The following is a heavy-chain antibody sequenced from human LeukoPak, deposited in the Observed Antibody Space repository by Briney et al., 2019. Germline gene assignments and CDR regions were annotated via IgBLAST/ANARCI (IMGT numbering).Heavy chain of an antibody. CDR2: IYYSGST. V-gene: IGHV4-39*01. J-gene: IGHJ5*02. D-gene: IGHD3-10*01. Sequence: PSETLSLTCTVSGGSISSSSYYWGWIRQPPGKGLEWIGSIYYSGSTYYNPSLKSRVTISVDTSKNQFSLKLSSVTAADTAVYYCARHAVDYLWFGELSNNWFDPWGQGTLVTVSS. CDR1: GGSISSSSYY. CDR3: ARHAVDYLWFGELSNNWFDP.